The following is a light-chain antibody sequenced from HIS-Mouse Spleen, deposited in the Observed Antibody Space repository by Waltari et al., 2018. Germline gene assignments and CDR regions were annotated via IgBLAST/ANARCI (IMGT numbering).Light chain of an antibody. CDR3: NSRDSSGNHLV. CDR2: GKN. CDR1: SLSSYY. J-gene: IGLJ3*02. Sequence: SSELTQDPAVSVALGPTVRITCQGDSLSSYYASWYQQKPGQAPVLVIYGKNNRPSGIPDRFSGSSSGNTASLTITGAQAEDEADYYCNSRDSSGNHLVFGGGTKLTVL. V-gene: IGLV3-19*01.